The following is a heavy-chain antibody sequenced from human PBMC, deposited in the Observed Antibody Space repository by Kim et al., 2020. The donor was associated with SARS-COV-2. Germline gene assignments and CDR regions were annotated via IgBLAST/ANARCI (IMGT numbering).Heavy chain of an antibody. Sequence: YSPSFQGQVTISADKSISTAYRQWSSLKASDTAMYYCARHRDSYGSYFDYWGQGTLVTVSS. V-gene: IGHV5-51*01. CDR3: ARHRDSYGSYFDY. D-gene: IGHD5-18*01. J-gene: IGHJ4*02.